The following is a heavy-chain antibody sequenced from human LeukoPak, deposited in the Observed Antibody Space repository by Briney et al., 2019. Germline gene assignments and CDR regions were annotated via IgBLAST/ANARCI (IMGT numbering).Heavy chain of an antibody. D-gene: IGHD3-16*01. J-gene: IGHJ3*02. CDR3: ARAPGGIGGGETISRDDAFDI. CDR2: IKSKTDGWTT. V-gene: IGHV3-15*01. CDR1: GFTFSNAW. Sequence: GGSLRLSCAASGFTFSNAWMSWVRQAPGKGLEWVGRIKSKTDGWTTDYAAPVKGRFTISRDDSKNTLYLQMNSLRAEDTAVYYCARAPGGIGGGETISRDDAFDIWGQGTMVTVSS.